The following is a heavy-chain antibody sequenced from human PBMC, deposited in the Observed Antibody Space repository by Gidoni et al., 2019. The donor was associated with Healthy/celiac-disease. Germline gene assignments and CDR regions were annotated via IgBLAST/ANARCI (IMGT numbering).Heavy chain of an antibody. V-gene: IGHV1-46*02. J-gene: IGHJ4*02. CDR3: ARVAFGPFYYDILTGYLGY. CDR2: INPRGGST. CDR1: GYTFNSYD. D-gene: IGHD3-9*01. Sequence: QVQLVQSGAEVKQPGASVKVSCMASGYTFNSYDMHWGRQAPGQGLEWMGRINPRGGSTSYAQKFQGRVTMTRDTSTSTVYMELSSLRSEDTAVYYCARVAFGPFYYDILTGYLGYWGQGTLVTVSS.